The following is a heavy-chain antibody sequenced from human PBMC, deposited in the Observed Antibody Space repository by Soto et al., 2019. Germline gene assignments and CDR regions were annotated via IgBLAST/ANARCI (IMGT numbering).Heavy chain of an antibody. CDR2: ISGSGGST. D-gene: IGHD2-2*01. V-gene: IGHV3-23*01. Sequence: GGSLRLSCAASGFTFSSYAMSWVRQAPGKGLEWVSAISGSGGSTYYADSVKGRFTISRDNSKNTLYLQMNSLRAEDTAVYYCAKSTQDIVVVPAKNRGIAAFDIWGQGTMVTVSS. CDR1: GFTFSSYA. J-gene: IGHJ3*02. CDR3: AKSTQDIVVVPAKNRGIAAFDI.